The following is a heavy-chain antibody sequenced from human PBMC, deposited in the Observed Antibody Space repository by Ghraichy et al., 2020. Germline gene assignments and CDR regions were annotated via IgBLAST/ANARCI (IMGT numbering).Heavy chain of an antibody. Sequence: SVKVSCKASGGTFSSYAISWVRQAPGQGLEWMGGIIPIFGTANYAQKFQGRVTITADESTSTAYMELSSLRSEDTAVYYCARSNDSSGYPDYWGQGTLVTVSS. CDR2: IIPIFGTA. D-gene: IGHD3-22*01. CDR1: GGTFSSYA. V-gene: IGHV1-69*13. J-gene: IGHJ4*02. CDR3: ARSNDSSGYPDY.